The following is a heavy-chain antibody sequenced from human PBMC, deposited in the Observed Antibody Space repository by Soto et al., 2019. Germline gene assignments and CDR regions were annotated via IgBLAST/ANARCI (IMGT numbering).Heavy chain of an antibody. D-gene: IGHD3-9*01. Sequence: GGSLRLSCAASGFTFSSYGMHWVRQAPGKGLEWVAVISYDGSNKYYADSVKGRFTISRDNSKNTLYLQMNSLRAEDTAVYYCAKEGLRYFDWANRMGFFDPWGQGTLVTVSS. CDR1: GFTFSSYG. CDR3: AKEGLRYFDWANRMGFFDP. CDR2: ISYDGSNK. V-gene: IGHV3-30*18. J-gene: IGHJ5*02.